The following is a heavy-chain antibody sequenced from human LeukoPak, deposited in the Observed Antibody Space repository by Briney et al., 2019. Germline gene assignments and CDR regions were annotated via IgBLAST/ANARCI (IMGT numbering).Heavy chain of an antibody. V-gene: IGHV4-59*01. Sequence: SETLSLTCTVSGGSISSYYWSWIRQPPGKGLEWIGYIYYSGSTNYNPSLKSRVTISVDTSKNQFSLKLSSVTAADTAVYYCARGNQQWLVHFYYFDYWGQGTLVTVSS. CDR3: ARGNQQWLVHFYYFDY. J-gene: IGHJ4*02. CDR1: GGSISSYY. CDR2: IYYSGST. D-gene: IGHD6-19*01.